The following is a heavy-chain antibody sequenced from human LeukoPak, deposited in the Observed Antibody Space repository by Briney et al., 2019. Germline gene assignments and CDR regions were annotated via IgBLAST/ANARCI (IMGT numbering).Heavy chain of an antibody. CDR2: INPSGGST. D-gene: IGHD7-27*01. CDR1: GYSFSNYY. CDR3: AVTGENYYYGMDV. Sequence: ASVKVSCKASGYSFSNYYMHWVRQAPGQGLEWMGIINPSGGSTGYAQKFQGRVTMTRDTSTSTVYMELSSLRSEDTAVYYCAVTGENYYYGMDVWGQGTTVTVSS. V-gene: IGHV1-46*01. J-gene: IGHJ6*02.